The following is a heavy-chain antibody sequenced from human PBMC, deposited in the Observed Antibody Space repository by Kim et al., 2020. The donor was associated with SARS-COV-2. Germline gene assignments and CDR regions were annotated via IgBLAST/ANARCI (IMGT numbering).Heavy chain of an antibody. J-gene: IGHJ1*01. CDR1: GFTFSSYG. CDR3: ASSSSSADAEYFQH. D-gene: IGHD6-6*01. Sequence: GGSLRLSCAASGFTFSSYGMHWVRQAPGKGLEWVAVISYDGSNKYYADSVKGRFTISRDNSKNTLYLQMNSLRAEDTAVYYCASSSSSADAEYFQHWGQG. V-gene: IGHV3-30*03. CDR2: ISYDGSNK.